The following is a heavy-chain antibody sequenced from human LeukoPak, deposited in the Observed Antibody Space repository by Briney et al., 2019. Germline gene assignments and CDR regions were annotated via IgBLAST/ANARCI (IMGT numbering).Heavy chain of an antibody. CDR3: AKAPRGIAVAGDYYFDY. Sequence: GGSLRLSCAASGFTFSSYAMSWVRQAPGKELEWVSAISGSGGSTYYADSVKGRFTISRDNSKNTLYLQMNSLRAEDTAVYYCAKAPRGIAVAGDYYFDYWGQGTLVTVSS. V-gene: IGHV3-23*01. J-gene: IGHJ4*02. D-gene: IGHD6-19*01. CDR2: ISGSGGST. CDR1: GFTFSSYA.